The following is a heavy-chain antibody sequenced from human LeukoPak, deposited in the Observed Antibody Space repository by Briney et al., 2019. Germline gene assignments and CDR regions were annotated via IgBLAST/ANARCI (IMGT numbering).Heavy chain of an antibody. Sequence: GASVTVSCKASGYTFTGYYMHWVRQAPGQGLEWMGRINPNSGGTNYAQKFQGRVTMTRDTSISTAYMELSRLRSDDTAVYYCAREYAIFGVVSFDYWGQGTLVTVSS. CDR1: GYTFTGYY. CDR3: AREYAIFGVVSFDY. J-gene: IGHJ4*02. D-gene: IGHD3-3*01. CDR2: INPNSGGT. V-gene: IGHV1-2*06.